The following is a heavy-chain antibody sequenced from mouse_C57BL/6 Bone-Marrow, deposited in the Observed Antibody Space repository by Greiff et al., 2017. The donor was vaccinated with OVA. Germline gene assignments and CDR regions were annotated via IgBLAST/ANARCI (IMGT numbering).Heavy chain of an antibody. Sequence: VQLQQSGAELVRPGASVTLSCKASGYTFTDYEMHWVKQTPVHGLEWIGAIDPETGGTASNQKFKGQAILTADKSSSTAYMELRSLTSEDSAVYYCTRYDYDGDYAMDYWGQGTSVTVSS. CDR1: GYTFTDYE. V-gene: IGHV1-15*01. CDR3: TRYDYDGDYAMDY. D-gene: IGHD2-4*01. CDR2: IDPETGGT. J-gene: IGHJ4*01.